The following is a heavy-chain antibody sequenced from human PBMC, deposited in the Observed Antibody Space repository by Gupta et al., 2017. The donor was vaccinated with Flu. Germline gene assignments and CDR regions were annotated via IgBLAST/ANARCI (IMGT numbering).Heavy chain of an antibody. V-gene: IGHV3-72*01. CDR1: RDQD. CDR3: AHDGKLSDSWDY. J-gene: IGHJ4*02. Sequence: RDQDIDWVRQAPGKGLEWVGRSSVKVHNNYTQYDAYVKCRFTIVKDDSTYSLYLKRNSLKTTAAAGYSCAHDGKLSDSWDYWGQGTLGTVSS. D-gene: IGHD1-26*01. CDR2: SSVKVHNNYT.